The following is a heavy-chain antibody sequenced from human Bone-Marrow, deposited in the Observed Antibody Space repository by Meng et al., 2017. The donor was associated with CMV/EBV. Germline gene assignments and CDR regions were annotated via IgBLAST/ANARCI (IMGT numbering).Heavy chain of an antibody. D-gene: IGHD3-3*01. CDR3: ASMAPTEWLYEGLNAFDI. CDR1: GGSISSYY. V-gene: IGHV4-59*01. Sequence: SETLSLTCTVSGGSISSYYWSWIRQPPGKGLEWIGYIYYSGSTNYNPSLKSRVTISVDTSKNQFSLKLSSVTAAGTAVYYCASMAPTEWLYEGLNAFDIWGQGTMVTVSS. CDR2: IYYSGST. J-gene: IGHJ3*02.